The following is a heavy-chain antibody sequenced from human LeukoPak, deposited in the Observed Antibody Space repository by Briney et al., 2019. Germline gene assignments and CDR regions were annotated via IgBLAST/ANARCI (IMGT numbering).Heavy chain of an antibody. CDR2: IYSGGST. Sequence: PGGSLRLSCAASGFTFSSYGMHWVRQAPGKGLEWVSVIYSGGSTYYADSVKGRFTISRDNSKNTLYLQMNSLRAEDTAVYYCARVIKQWLFHDYWGQGTLVTVSS. V-gene: IGHV3-53*01. CDR1: GFTFSSYG. J-gene: IGHJ4*02. CDR3: ARVIKQWLFHDY. D-gene: IGHD6-19*01.